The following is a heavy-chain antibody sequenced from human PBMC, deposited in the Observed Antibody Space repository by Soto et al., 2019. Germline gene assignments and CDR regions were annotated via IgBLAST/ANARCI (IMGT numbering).Heavy chain of an antibody. Sequence: QVQLQESGPGLVKPSQTLSLSCTVSGGSISSGDDFWTWIRQPPGKGLEWIGYIYYSGSTYYNPSLKSRLTMSVDTSKNQFSQKLSSVTAADTAVYYCARDRAKWKDYYYYGMDVWGQGTTVTVSS. V-gene: IGHV4-30-4*01. D-gene: IGHD1-20*01. CDR3: ARDRAKWKDYYYYGMDV. CDR1: GGSISSGDDF. CDR2: IYYSGST. J-gene: IGHJ6*02.